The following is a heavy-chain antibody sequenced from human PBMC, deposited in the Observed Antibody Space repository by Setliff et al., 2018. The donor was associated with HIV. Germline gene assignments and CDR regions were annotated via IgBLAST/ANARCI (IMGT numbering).Heavy chain of an antibody. Sequence: GASVKVSCKASGYTFTTYGITWVRQAHGQGLEWMGWISTYKGNTNYAQKFQGRVTMTTVTSTSTAYMELRSLRSDDTAVYYCARDDGGYNYAEAFDVWGQGTMVTVSS. V-gene: IGHV1-18*01. D-gene: IGHD3-16*01. CDR1: GYTFTTYG. J-gene: IGHJ3*01. CDR2: ISTYKGNT. CDR3: ARDDGGYNYAEAFDV.